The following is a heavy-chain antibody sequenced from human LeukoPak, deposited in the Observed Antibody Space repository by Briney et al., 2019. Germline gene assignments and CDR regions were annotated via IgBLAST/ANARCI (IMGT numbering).Heavy chain of an antibody. CDR2: ISSSSSTI. V-gene: IGHV3-48*01. J-gene: IGHJ5*02. CDR3: ARDVVVVVAATGRWFDP. CDR1: GFTFSNYI. D-gene: IGHD2-15*01. Sequence: GGSLRLSCAASGFTFSNYIMNWVRQAPGKGLEWVSYISSSSSTIYYADSVKGRFTISRDNAKNSLYLQMDSLRVEDTAVYYCARDVVVVVAATGRWFDPWGQGTLVTVSS.